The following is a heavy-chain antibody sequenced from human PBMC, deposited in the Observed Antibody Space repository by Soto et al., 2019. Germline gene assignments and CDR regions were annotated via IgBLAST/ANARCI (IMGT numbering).Heavy chain of an antibody. CDR3: AKDLVPAAIQDHSMDV. V-gene: IGHV3-30*18. CDR1: GFTFSSYA. J-gene: IGHJ6*02. Sequence: PVGSLRLSCAASGFTFSSYAMHWVRQAPGKGLEWVTVISYDGSDKYYADSVRGRFTISRDNSKNTLSLQMNSLRAEDTAVYYCAKDLVPAAIQDHSMDVWGQGTTVTAP. D-gene: IGHD2-2*01. CDR2: ISYDGSDK.